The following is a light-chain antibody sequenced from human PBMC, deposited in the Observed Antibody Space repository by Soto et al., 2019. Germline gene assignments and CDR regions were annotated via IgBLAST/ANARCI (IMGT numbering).Light chain of an antibody. CDR2: SAS. J-gene: IGKJ1*01. CDR3: HQYNHWLTWT. V-gene: IGKV3-15*01. CDR1: QSVSSK. Sequence: EIVLTHSPGTLSLSPCERATLSASASQSVSSKLAWYQQRPGQAPRLLIYSASTRATGIPARFSGSGSGTEFTLTISSLQSEDFAVYYCHQYNHWLTWTFGQGTKVDIK.